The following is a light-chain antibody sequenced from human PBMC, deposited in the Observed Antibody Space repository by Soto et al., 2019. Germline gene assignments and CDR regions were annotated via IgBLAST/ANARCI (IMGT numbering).Light chain of an antibody. J-gene: IGKJ1*01. CDR1: QTASSSH. V-gene: IGKV3-15*01. Sequence: EIVLTQSPSTLSLSPGERATLSCRASQTASSSHLAWYQQKPGQAPRLLIYDASTRATGIPARFSGSGSGTEFTLIISSLQSEDSAVYYCQQYNSWLWTFGQGTKVDIK. CDR2: DAS. CDR3: QQYNSWLWT.